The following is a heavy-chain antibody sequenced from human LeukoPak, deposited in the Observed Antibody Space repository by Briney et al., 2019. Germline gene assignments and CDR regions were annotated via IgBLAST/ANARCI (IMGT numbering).Heavy chain of an antibody. CDR1: GFTFSSYS. Sequence: GGSLRLSCSASGFTFSSYSMNWVRQAPGKGLEGVSSISSSSSYIYYADSVKGRFTISRDNAKNSLYLQMNSLRAEDTAVYYCARDIAAAGLDYWGQGTLVTVSS. J-gene: IGHJ4*02. V-gene: IGHV3-21*01. CDR3: ARDIAAAGLDY. D-gene: IGHD6-13*01. CDR2: ISSSSSYI.